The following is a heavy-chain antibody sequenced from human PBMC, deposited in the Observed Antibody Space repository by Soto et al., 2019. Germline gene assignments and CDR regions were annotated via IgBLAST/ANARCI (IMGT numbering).Heavy chain of an antibody. CDR3: ARHTRTVTTSRLYFDY. V-gene: IGHV4-59*01. Sequence: PSETLSLTCTVSGGSISSYYWSWIRQPPGKGLEWIGYIYYSGSTNYNPSLKSRVTISVDTSKNQFSLKLSSVTAADTAVYYCARHTRTVTTSRLYFDYWGQGTLVTVSS. CDR1: GGSISSYY. J-gene: IGHJ4*02. CDR2: IYYSGST. D-gene: IGHD4-4*01.